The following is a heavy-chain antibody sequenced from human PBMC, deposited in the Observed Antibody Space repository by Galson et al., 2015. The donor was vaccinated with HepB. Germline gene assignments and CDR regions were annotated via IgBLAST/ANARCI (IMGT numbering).Heavy chain of an antibody. CDR2: FDPEDGET. CDR1: GYTLTELS. CDR3: ATASYSGGWYLAAAWVPSDY. D-gene: IGHD6-19*01. V-gene: IGHV1-24*01. Sequence: SVKVSCKVSGYTLTELSMHWVRQAPGKGLEWMGGFDPEDGETMYAEKFQGRVTMTEDTSIDTAYMELSSLGSEDTAVYYCATASYSGGWYLAAAWVPSDYWGQGTLVTVSS. J-gene: IGHJ4*02.